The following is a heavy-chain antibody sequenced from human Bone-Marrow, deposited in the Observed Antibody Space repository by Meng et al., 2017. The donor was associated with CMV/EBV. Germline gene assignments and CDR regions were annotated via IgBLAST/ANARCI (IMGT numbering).Heavy chain of an antibody. D-gene: IGHD5-12*01. CDR3: ARGLIGSGYGAVGY. V-gene: IGHV1-46*01. CDR2: INPSGGST. J-gene: IGHJ4*02. CDR1: EYTLTGYY. Sequence: ASVKVSCKASEYTLTGYYIHWVRQAPGQGLEGMGIINPSGGSTSYAQKFQGRVTMTRDTSTSTVYMELSSLRSEDTAVYYCARGLIGSGYGAVGYWGQGTLVTFSS.